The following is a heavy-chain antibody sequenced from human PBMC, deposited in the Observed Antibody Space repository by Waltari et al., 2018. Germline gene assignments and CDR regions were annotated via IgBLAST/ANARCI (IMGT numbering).Heavy chain of an antibody. V-gene: IGHV5-10-1*01. CDR1: GYRFTSHY. J-gene: IGHJ6*02. Sequence: EVQLVQSGAEVKKPGESLKISCKISGYRFTSHYINWVRQTPGEGLEWTGRIGARESVASYSPSFQGYVKMSLDGTVTTVYLQWDSLEASDTAMYYCARRQTIIMGDNYHYYGLDVWGQGTTVAVSS. CDR2: IGARESVA. CDR3: ARRQTIIMGDNYHYYGLDV. D-gene: IGHD3-16*01.